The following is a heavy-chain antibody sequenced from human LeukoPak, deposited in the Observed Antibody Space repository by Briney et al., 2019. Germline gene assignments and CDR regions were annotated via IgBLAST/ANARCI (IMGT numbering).Heavy chain of an antibody. CDR1: GFTFSSYD. CDR3: ARRMVVTATLDY. CDR2: ISSTGSAK. V-gene: IGHV3-48*03. D-gene: IGHD2-15*01. Sequence: GGSLRLSCAASGFTFSSYDMNWVRQAPGKGLEWISFISSTGSAKYYSDSVKGRFTISRDNAKYSLYLQLTGLRAEDTAVYYCARRMVVTATLDYWGQGTLVTVSS. J-gene: IGHJ4*02.